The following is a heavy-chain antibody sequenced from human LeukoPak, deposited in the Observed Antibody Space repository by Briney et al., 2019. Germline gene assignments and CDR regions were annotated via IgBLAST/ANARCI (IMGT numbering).Heavy chain of an antibody. CDR1: GGSINNYY. CDR3: ARRGGHGGSFDY. D-gene: IGHD4-23*01. CDR2: TYYSGSGST. V-gene: IGHV4-59*08. J-gene: IGHJ4*02. Sequence: TXSLXCTVSGGSINNYYWSWIRQPPGKGLEWVGYTYYSGSGSTNYNPSLKSRVIISVNTSKNQFSLKLSSVTAADTAVYYCARRGGHGGSFDYWGQGTLVTVSS.